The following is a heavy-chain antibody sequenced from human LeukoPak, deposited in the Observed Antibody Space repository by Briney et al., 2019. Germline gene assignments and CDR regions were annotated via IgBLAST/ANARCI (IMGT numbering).Heavy chain of an antibody. J-gene: IGHJ4*02. V-gene: IGHV3-49*03. CDR1: GFTFSDYA. Sequence: PGGSLRLSCTASGFTFSDYAMCWIRQAPGQGLERVGFIRSKAYGETADYAASVKGRFTISRDDSKAIAYLQMNSLKTEDTAVYHCTRDRGAYNLYDYWGQGTLVTVSS. CDR3: TRDRGAYNLYDY. CDR2: IRSKAYGETA. D-gene: IGHD1-1*01.